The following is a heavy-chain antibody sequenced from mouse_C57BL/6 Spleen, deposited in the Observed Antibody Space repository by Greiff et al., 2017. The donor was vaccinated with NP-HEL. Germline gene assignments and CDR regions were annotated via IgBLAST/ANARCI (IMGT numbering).Heavy chain of an antibody. J-gene: IGHJ3*01. CDR3: ARAAYCSTCVGFAY. D-gene: IGHD2-5*01. CDR1: GYAFSSSW. V-gene: IGHV1-82*01. Sequence: VQLQQSGPELVKPGASVKISCKASGYAFSSSWMNWVKQRPGKGLEWIGRIYPGDGDTNYNGKFKGKATLTADKSSSTAYMQLSSLTSEDSAVYFGARAAYCSTCVGFAYWGQGTLVTVSA. CDR2: IYPGDGDT.